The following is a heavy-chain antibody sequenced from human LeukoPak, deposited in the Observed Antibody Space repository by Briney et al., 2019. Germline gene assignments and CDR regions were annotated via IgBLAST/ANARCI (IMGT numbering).Heavy chain of an antibody. V-gene: IGHV3-21*01. CDR2: ISSSSSYI. D-gene: IGHD3-22*01. CDR1: GFTFSSYS. CDR3: ARDDQYYYDSSGYYDAFDI. J-gene: IGHJ3*02. Sequence: GGSLRLSCAASGFTFSSYSMNWVRQAPGKGLEWVSSISSSSSYIYYADSVKGRFTISRDNAKNSLYLQMNSLRAEDTAVYYCARDDQYYYDSSGYYDAFDIWGQGTMVTVSS.